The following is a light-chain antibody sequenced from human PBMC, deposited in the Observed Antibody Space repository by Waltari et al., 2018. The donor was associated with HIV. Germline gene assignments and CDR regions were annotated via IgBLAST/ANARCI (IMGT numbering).Light chain of an antibody. CDR1: ALPHQY. CDR2: TDI. J-gene: IGLJ2*01. CDR3: QSADNSSTYKI. V-gene: IGLV3-25*03. Sequence: SYELTQPPSVSVSPGQTARITCSGAALPHQYAYWYQQKPGQAPVLVIYTDIERPSGIPERFSGSSSGTTVTLTISGVQAEDEADYYCQSADNSSTYKIFGGGTKLTVL.